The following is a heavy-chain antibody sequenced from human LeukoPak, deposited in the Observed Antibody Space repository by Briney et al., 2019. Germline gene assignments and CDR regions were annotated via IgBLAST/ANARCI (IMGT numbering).Heavy chain of an antibody. CDR3: VRLGSGNYYNILDH. V-gene: IGHV3-21*01. D-gene: IGHD3-10*01. Sequence: SGGSLRLSCAASGFTFSSYSMSWVRQAPGKGLEWVSSIDGSSCYIYYADSVKGRFTISRDNAKNSLYLQVNSLRAEDTAVYYCVRLGSGNYYNILDHWGEGTLVTVSS. J-gene: IGHJ4*02. CDR1: GFTFSSYS. CDR2: IDGSSCYI.